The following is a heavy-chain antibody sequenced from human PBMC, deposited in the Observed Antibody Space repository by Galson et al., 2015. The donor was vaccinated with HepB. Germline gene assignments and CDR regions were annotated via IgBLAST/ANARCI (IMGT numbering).Heavy chain of an antibody. CDR3: AKPGAGGPAAFHFYYLDV. D-gene: IGHD2-2*01. CDR2: ISGDSNYI. CDR1: GFNFSPNS. V-gene: IGHV3-21*01. Sequence: SLRLSCAVSGFNFSPNSMNWVRQAPGKGLEWVSFISGDSNYIYYADSVKGRFTVSRDNAKRSLYLHLNSLRAEDTAVYYCAKPGAGGPAAFHFYYLDVWGNGTTVTVSS. J-gene: IGHJ6*03.